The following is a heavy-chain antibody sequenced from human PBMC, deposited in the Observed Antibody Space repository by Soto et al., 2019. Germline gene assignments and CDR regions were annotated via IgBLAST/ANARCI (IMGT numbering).Heavy chain of an antibody. CDR2: INAGNGNT. CDR3: ARRRIGGWFDP. Sequence: VASVKVSCKASGYTFTSYAMHWVRQAPGQRLEWMGWINAGNGNTKYSQKFQGRVTITRDTSASTAYMELSSLRSEDTAVYYCARRRIGGWFDPWGQGTLVTVSS. J-gene: IGHJ5*02. V-gene: IGHV1-3*01. D-gene: IGHD2-15*01. CDR1: GYTFTSYA.